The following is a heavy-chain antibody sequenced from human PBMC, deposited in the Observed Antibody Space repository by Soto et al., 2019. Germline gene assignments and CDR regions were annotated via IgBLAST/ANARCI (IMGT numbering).Heavy chain of an antibody. CDR2: ISAYNGNT. V-gene: IGHV1-18*01. D-gene: IGHD3-10*01. CDR1: PYRFTRYP. CDR3: ARDLPYYDGSGSNYHFDY. J-gene: IGHJ4*02. Sequence: SVKASCTASPYRFTRYPSSGARPAPGQGIEWMGWISAYNGNTNYAQKLKGRVTMTTDTSTSTAYMELRSRRSDDTAVYYCARDLPYYDGSGSNYHFDYWGQGTLVTVSS.